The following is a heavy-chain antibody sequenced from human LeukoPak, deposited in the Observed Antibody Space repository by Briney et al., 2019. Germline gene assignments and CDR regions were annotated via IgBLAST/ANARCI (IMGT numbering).Heavy chain of an antibody. CDR3: AREGGPYRPLDY. CDR2: TYYSGST. CDR1: GGSISSGDYY. Sequence: SETLSLTCTVSGGSISSGDYYWSWVRQPPGKGLEWIGYTYYSGSTYYNPSLKSRVAISVDKSENHISLKLTSVTAADTAVYYCAREGGPYRPLDYSGQGTLVTVAS. J-gene: IGHJ4*02. V-gene: IGHV4-30-4*01.